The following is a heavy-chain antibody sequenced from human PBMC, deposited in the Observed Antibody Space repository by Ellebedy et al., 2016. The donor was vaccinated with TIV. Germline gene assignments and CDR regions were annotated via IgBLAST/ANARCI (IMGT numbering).Heavy chain of an antibody. CDR3: ARGMVGTTPFDY. D-gene: IGHD4/OR15-4a*01. CDR1: GGSISGGGYY. J-gene: IGHJ4*02. V-gene: IGHV4-31*03. CDR2: IYYSGST. Sequence: MPSETLSLTCTVSGGSISGGGYYWNWIRQHPGKGLELIGYIYYSGSTYYKPSLKSRITMSLDTSKNQFSLKLTSVTAADTAVYYCARGMVGTTPFDYWGQGTLVTVSS.